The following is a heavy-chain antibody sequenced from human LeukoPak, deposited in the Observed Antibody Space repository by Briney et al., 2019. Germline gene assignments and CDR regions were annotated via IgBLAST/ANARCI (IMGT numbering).Heavy chain of an antibody. CDR1: GFTFSSYA. V-gene: IGHV3-23*01. CDR2: ISGSGGST. CDR3: AKDVTTVTTFLDY. J-gene: IGHJ4*02. D-gene: IGHD4-17*01. Sequence: GGSLRLSCAASGFTFSSYAMSWDRQAPGKGLEWVSAISGSGGSTYYADSVKGRFTISRDNSKNALYLQMNSLRAEDTAVYYCAKDVTTVTTFLDYWGQGTLVTVSS.